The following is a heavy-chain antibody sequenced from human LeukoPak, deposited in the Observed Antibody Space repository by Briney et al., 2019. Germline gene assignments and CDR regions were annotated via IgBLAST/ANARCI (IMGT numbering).Heavy chain of an antibody. J-gene: IGHJ6*02. V-gene: IGHV4-59*01. CDR2: ISYSGGT. CDR1: GGSISSYY. Sequence: SETLSLTCTVSGGSISSYYWNWIRQSPTKGLEWIGYISYSGGTNYNPSLKSRVTISLDTSKNQFSLKVRSVTAADTAVYYCARDLQLVSSNYYYYYGMDVWGQGTPVTVSS. D-gene: IGHD6-6*01. CDR3: ARDLQLVSSNYYYYYGMDV.